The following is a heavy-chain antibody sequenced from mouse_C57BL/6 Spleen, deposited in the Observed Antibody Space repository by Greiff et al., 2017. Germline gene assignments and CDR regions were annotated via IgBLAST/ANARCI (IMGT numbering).Heavy chain of an antibody. CDR3: ARSYYSNYVGYFDV. J-gene: IGHJ1*03. V-gene: IGHV1-82*01. CDR2: IYPGDGDT. CDR1: GYAFSSSW. Sequence: VQLQQSGPELVKPGASVKISCKASGYAFSSSWMNWVKQRPGKGLEWIGRIYPGDGDTNYNGKFKGKATLTADKSSSTAYMQLSSLTSEDSAVXFCARSYYSNYVGYFDVWGTGTTVTVSS. D-gene: IGHD2-5*01.